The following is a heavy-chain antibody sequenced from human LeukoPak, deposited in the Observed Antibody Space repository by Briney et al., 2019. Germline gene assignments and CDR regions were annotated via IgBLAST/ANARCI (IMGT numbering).Heavy chain of an antibody. J-gene: IGHJ6*04. D-gene: IGHD3-10*02. Sequence: GGSLRLSCAASGFTFSSYSMNWVRHAPGKGLEWVSYISSSGSTIYYADSVKGRFTISRDNAKNSLYLQMNSLRAEDTAVYYCAELGITMIGGVWGKGTTVTISS. V-gene: IGHV3-48*04. CDR2: ISSSGSTI. CDR3: AELGITMIGGV. CDR1: GFTFSSYS.